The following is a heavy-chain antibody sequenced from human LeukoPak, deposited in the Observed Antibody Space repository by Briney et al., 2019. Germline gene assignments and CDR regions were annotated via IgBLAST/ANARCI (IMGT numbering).Heavy chain of an antibody. Sequence: SETLSLTCAVYGGSFSGYYWSWIRQPPGKGLEWIGEINHSGSTNYHPSLKSRVTISVDTSKNQFSLKLSSVTAADTAVYYCARKTYYDFWSGYYTGGFDYWGQGTLVTVSS. CDR2: INHSGST. D-gene: IGHD3-3*01. V-gene: IGHV4-34*01. J-gene: IGHJ4*02. CDR3: ARKTYYDFWSGYYTGGFDY. CDR1: GGSFSGYY.